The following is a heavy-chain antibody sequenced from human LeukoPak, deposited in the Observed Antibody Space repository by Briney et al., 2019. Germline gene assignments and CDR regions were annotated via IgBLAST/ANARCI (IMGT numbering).Heavy chain of an antibody. D-gene: IGHD2-15*01. Sequence: PSETLSLTCAVYGGSFSNYFWNWIRQPPGKGLGWIAEIHHTGHINYNPSLKSRVTVSEDRSKNQFSLKLTSVTAADTAVYYCALFEVVVGSTQDFWGQGTLVTVSS. CDR2: IHHTGHI. J-gene: IGHJ4*02. V-gene: IGHV4-34*01. CDR1: GGSFSNYF. CDR3: ALFEVVVGSTQDF.